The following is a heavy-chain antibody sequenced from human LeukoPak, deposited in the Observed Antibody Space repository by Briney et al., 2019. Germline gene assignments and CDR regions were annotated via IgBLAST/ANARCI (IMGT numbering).Heavy chain of an antibody. Sequence: GASVKVSCKASGYTFSSYGISWVRQAPGQGLEWMGWISVYNGNTNYAQKLQGRVTMTTDTSTSTAYMELRSPRSDDTALYYCARVYLGITMIVVVMGDYWGQGTLVTVSS. V-gene: IGHV1-18*01. CDR1: GYTFSSYG. D-gene: IGHD3-22*01. J-gene: IGHJ4*02. CDR2: ISVYNGNT. CDR3: ARVYLGITMIVVVMGDY.